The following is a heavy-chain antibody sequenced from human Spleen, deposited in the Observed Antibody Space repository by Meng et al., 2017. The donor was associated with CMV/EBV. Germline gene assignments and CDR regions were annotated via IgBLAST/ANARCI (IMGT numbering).Heavy chain of an antibody. CDR1: GFTVNNNY. V-gene: IGHV3-66*01. Sequence: AYGFTVNNNYMSWVRQAPGKEVEWGSIMYSGGRKDDADSVKGRFNISRDKSKNTLFLQMNSLRAEDTAIYYCVREVRTTVVTWLDPWGQGTLVTVSS. CDR3: VREVRTTVVTWLDP. J-gene: IGHJ5*02. D-gene: IGHD4-23*01. CDR2: MYSGGRK.